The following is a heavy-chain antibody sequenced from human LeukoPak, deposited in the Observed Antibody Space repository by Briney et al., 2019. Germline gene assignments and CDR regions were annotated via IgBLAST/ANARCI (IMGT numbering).Heavy chain of an antibody. CDR1: GFTFSSYG. CDR2: ISYDGSNK. CDR3: ARAIAYYDTSGYHRTLDY. Sequence: GGSLRLSCAASGFTFSSYGMHWVRQAPGKGLEWVASISYDGSNKYYADSVKGRFTISRDNSKNTLYLQMNSLRAEDTAVYYCARAIAYYDTSGYHRTLDYWGQGTLVTVSS. J-gene: IGHJ4*02. V-gene: IGHV3-30*03. D-gene: IGHD3-22*01.